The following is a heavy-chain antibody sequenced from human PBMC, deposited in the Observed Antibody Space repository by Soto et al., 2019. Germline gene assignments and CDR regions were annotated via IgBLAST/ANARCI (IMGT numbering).Heavy chain of an antibody. D-gene: IGHD3-3*01. CDR3: ARSKRFLEWLLTQNWFDP. J-gene: IGHJ5*02. CDR1: GYTFTSYD. Sequence: GASVKVSCKASGYTFTSYDINWVRQATGQGLEWMGWMNPNSGNTGYAQKFQGRVTMTRNTSISTAYMELSSLRSEDTAVYYCARSKRFLEWLLTQNWFDPWGQGTLVTVS. CDR2: MNPNSGNT. V-gene: IGHV1-8*01.